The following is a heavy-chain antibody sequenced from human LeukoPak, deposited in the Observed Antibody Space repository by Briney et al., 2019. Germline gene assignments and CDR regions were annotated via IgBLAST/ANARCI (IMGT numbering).Heavy chain of an antibody. V-gene: IGHV4-39*07. CDR1: GGSISSSSYY. D-gene: IGHD2-2*01. CDR3: ARARVPYAYYFDY. J-gene: IGHJ4*02. CDR2: IYYSGST. Sequence: SETLSLTCAVYGGSISSSSYYWGWIRQPPGKGLEWIGSIYYSGSTYYNPSLKSRVTISVDTSKNQFSLKLTSVTPADTAVYYCARARVPYAYYFDYWGQGILVTVSS.